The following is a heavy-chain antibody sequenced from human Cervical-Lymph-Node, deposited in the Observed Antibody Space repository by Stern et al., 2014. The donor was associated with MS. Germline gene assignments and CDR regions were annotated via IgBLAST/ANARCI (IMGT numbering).Heavy chain of an antibody. CDR1: GDTFSSYA. D-gene: IGHD1-26*01. CDR3: ALRRSYYVY. V-gene: IGHV1-69*01. J-gene: IGHJ4*02. Sequence: QLVQSGSEVKKPGSSVKVSCKASGDTFSSYALSWVRQAPGQGLEWVGGLIPFFGATRYAQKFLGRVTITPEESTGTAFMELSGPTSEDTAIYYCALRRSYYVYWGQGTLVTVSS. CDR2: LIPFFGAT.